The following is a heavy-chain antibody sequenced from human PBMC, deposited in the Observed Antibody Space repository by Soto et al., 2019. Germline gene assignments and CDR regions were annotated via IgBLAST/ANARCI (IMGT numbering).Heavy chain of an antibody. CDR1: GYTFTNHA. Sequence: QVQLVQSGAEVRKSGASVKISCKASGYTFTNHALHWVRQAPGQGLEWIGWINVGNGNTKYSQTLQDRVTITRDTSANTAYMDLSSLDSEDTAFYYCAKRTGRYFDCWGQVSLVTVSS. CDR3: AKRTGRYFDC. D-gene: IGHD1-1*01. V-gene: IGHV1-3*01. CDR2: INVGNGNT. J-gene: IGHJ4*02.